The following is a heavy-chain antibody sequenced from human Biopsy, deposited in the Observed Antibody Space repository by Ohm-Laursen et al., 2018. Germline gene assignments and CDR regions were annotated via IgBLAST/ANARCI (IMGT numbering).Heavy chain of an antibody. CDR2: IYNVKST. Sequence: SQTLSLTCSVSGGSISSGGYYWSWIRQFPGKGLELLGYIYNVKSTYYNPSLKSRVLISGDTSRNQSTMNLSSVTAADTAVYYCARRGSGGRSFDHWGQGTLVTVSS. V-gene: IGHV4-31*03. CDR1: GGSISSGGYY. CDR3: ARRGSGGRSFDH. J-gene: IGHJ4*02. D-gene: IGHD2-15*01.